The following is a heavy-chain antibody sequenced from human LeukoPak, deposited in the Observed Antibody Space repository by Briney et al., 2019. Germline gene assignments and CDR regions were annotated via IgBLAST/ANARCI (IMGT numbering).Heavy chain of an antibody. Sequence: GGSLRLSCAASGFTFSNYEMNWVRQAPGKGLEWVANIKQDGSEKYYVDSVKGRFTISRDNAKNSLYLQMNSLRAEDTAVYYCARDEPNLYSGSLGWGQGTLVTVSS. V-gene: IGHV3-7*04. CDR3: ARDEPNLYSGSLG. J-gene: IGHJ4*02. CDR2: IKQDGSEK. D-gene: IGHD1-26*01. CDR1: GFTFSNYE.